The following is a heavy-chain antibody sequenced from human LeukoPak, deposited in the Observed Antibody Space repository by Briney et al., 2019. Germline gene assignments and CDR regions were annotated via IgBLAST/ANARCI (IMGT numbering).Heavy chain of an antibody. Sequence: ASVKVSCKASGYTFTDYYMHWVRQAPGQGLEWMGRINPNSGGTNYAQKFQGRVTMTRDTSISTAYMELSRLRSDDTAVYYCARSGDYDFWSGYFGYWGQGTLVTVSS. CDR2: INPNSGGT. J-gene: IGHJ4*02. CDR3: ARSGDYDFWSGYFGY. V-gene: IGHV1-2*06. D-gene: IGHD3-3*01. CDR1: GYTFTDYY.